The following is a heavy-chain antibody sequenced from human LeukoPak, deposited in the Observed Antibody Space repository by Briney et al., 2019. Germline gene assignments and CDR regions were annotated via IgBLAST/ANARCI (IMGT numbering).Heavy chain of an antibody. J-gene: IGHJ4*02. CDR3: ARVVPHYYGSDY. D-gene: IGHD3-10*01. Sequence: SETLSLTCAVYGGSFSGYYWGWIRQLPGKGLEWIGEINHSGSTNYNPSLKSRVTISVDTSKNQFSLKLSSVTAADTAVYYCARVVPHYYGSDYWGQGTLVTVSS. V-gene: IGHV4-34*01. CDR2: INHSGST. CDR1: GGSFSGYY.